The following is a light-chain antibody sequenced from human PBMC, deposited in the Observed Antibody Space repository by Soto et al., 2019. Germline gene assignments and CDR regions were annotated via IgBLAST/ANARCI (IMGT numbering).Light chain of an antibody. CDR2: GAS. V-gene: IGKV3-15*01. J-gene: IGKJ3*01. Sequence: EIVMTQSPATLSVSPGERATLSCRVSQSVSSNLAWYQQKPGQVPRLLNYGASTRATGIPARFSGSGSGTEFTLTISSLQSEDFAVYYCQQYNNWPPFTFGPGTKVDIK. CDR1: QSVSSN. CDR3: QQYNNWPPFT.